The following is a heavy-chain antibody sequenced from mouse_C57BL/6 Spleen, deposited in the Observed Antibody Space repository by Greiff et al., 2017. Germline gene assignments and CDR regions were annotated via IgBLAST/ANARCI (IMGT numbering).Heavy chain of an antibody. J-gene: IGHJ2*01. V-gene: IGHV5-9-1*02. CDR1: GFTFSSYA. Sequence: EVKVEESGEGLVKPGGSLKLSCAASGFTFSSYAMSWVRQTPEKRLEWVAYISSGGDYIYYADTVKGRFTISRDNARNTLYLQMSSLKSENTAMYYCTRDSSGYYFDYWGQGTTLAVSS. D-gene: IGHD3-2*02. CDR2: ISSGGDYI. CDR3: TRDSSGYYFDY.